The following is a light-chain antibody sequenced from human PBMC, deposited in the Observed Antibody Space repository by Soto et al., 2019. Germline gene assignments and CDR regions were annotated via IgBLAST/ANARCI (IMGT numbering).Light chain of an antibody. CDR1: QTVYSN. CDR3: QQYNKRPLS. V-gene: IGKV3-15*01. J-gene: IGKJ4*01. Sequence: EIVMTQSPATLSVSPGERATLSCRASQTVYSNLAWYQQKPGQAPRLLIYVASTRATGIRARFSARGSGTEFTLTISSLQSEDFAVYFRQQYNKRPLSFGGGTKVEIK. CDR2: VAS.